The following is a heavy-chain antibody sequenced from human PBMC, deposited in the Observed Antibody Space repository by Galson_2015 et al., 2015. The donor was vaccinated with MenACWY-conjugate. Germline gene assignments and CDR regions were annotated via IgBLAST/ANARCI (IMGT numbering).Heavy chain of an antibody. CDR1: GVTVSSNY. D-gene: IGHD6-13*01. V-gene: IGHV3-53*01. CDR2: IYSGGNT. J-gene: IGHJ6*02. Sequence: SLRVSCAASGVTVSSNYMSWVRQAPGKGLEWVSIIYSGGNTYYADSVKGRFTISRDNSKNTLYLQMNSLRAEDTAVYYCARGRGLSSWYKFGMDVWGQGTTVTVSS. CDR3: ARGRGLSSWYKFGMDV.